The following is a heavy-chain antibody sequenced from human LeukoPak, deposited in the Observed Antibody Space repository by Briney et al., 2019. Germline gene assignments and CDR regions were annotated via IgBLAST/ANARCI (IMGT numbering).Heavy chain of an antibody. J-gene: IGHJ5*02. CDR2: IYTSGST. V-gene: IGHV4-4*07. D-gene: IGHD3-10*01. Sequence: SETLSLTCTVSGGSISSYYWSWIRQPAGKGLEWIGRIYTSGSTNYNPSLKSRVTMSVDTSKNQFSLKLSSVTAADTAVYYCARDGADYYGSGVPNWFDPWGQGTLVTVSS. CDR1: GGSISSYY. CDR3: ARDGADYYGSGVPNWFDP.